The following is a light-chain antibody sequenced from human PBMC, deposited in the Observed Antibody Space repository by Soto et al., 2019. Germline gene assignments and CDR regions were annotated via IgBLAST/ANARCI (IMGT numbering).Light chain of an antibody. Sequence: QSALTQPASVSGSPGQSITLSCTGTSSDVGNYKYVSWYQQHPGKAPKLMIYEVSNRPSGVSNRLSGSQSGNTASLTISGRQAEGGAEYYRLSNTSRRPYVLGTGSQLTVL. J-gene: IGLJ1*01. CDR1: SSDVGNYKY. CDR3: LSNTSRRPYV. V-gene: IGLV2-14*01. CDR2: EVS.